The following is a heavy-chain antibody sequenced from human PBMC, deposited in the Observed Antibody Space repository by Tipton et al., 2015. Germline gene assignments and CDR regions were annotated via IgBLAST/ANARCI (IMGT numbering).Heavy chain of an antibody. CDR3: AKDKFGDYGDQFDY. V-gene: IGHV3-9*01. CDR1: GFAFDDYA. Sequence: SLRLSCAASGFAFDDYAMHWVRQAPGKGLEWVSGISWNSGNRDYADSVKDRFSISRDNAENSLYLQMNSLRAEDTALYYCAKDKFGDYGDQFDYWGLGTQVTVSS. J-gene: IGHJ4*02. CDR2: ISWNSGNR. D-gene: IGHD4/OR15-4a*01.